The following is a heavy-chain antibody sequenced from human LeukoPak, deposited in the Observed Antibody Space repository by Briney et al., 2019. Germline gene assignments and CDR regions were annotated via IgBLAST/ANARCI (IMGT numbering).Heavy chain of an antibody. V-gene: IGHV3-7*05. Sequence: GGSLRLSCAASGFTFRNYWITWVRQAPGKGLEWVANIKQGGSEKHYVDSVKGRFTISRGDATNSLYLQMNSLRIEDTAVYYCAREGQQSYGMDVWGQGTTVTVSS. CDR3: AREGQQSYGMDV. CDR1: GFTFRNYW. J-gene: IGHJ6*02. CDR2: IKQGGSEK. D-gene: IGHD6-13*01.